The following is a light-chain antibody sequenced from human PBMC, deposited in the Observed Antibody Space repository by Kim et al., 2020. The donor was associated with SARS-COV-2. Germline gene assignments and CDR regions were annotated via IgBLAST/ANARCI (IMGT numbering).Light chain of an antibody. V-gene: IGKV3-20*01. CDR2: TAS. Sequence: SPAERATLSCRASQSVRSNYLAWYQQKPGQAPRLLIYTASSRATAIPDRFSGSGSGTYFTLTISRLEPDDFAVYYCQQYGDPARTLGQGTKVDIK. CDR1: QSVRSNY. J-gene: IGKJ1*01. CDR3: QQYGDPART.